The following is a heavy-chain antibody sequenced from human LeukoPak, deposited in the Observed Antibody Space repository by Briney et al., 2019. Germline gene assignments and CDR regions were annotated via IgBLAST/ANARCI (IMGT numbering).Heavy chain of an antibody. J-gene: IGHJ4*02. Sequence: GGSLRLSCAASGFIFGDYGMHWVRQAPGKGLEWVTFITYDGNNKYYTDSVKGRFTISRDISNNMLYLQMNSLRPEDTAVYYCAKEGTMSSGTRDFDYWGQGTLVTVSS. CDR3: AKEGTMSSGTRDFDY. CDR2: ITYDGNNK. V-gene: IGHV3-30*02. CDR1: GFIFGDYG. D-gene: IGHD1-1*01.